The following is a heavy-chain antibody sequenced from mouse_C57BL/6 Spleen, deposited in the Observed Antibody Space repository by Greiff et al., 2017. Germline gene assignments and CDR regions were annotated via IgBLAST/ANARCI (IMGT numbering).Heavy chain of an antibody. CDR1: GFTFSSYG. D-gene: IGHD2-3*01. J-gene: IGHJ2*01. CDR3: ARKMGPYDY. Sequence: EVMLVESGGDLVKPGGSLKLSCAASGFTFSSYGISWVRQTPDKRLEWVATISSGGSYTYYPDSVKGRFTISRDNAKNTLYLQMSSLKSEDTAMYYCARKMGPYDYWGQGTTLTVSS. V-gene: IGHV5-6*01. CDR2: ISSGGSYT.